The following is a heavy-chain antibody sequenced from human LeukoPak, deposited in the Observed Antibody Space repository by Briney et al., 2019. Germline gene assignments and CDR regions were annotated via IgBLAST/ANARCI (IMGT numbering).Heavy chain of an antibody. D-gene: IGHD1-26*01. CDR3: ARDCRQWELPPYYYSMDV. CDR1: APTFISEW. Sequence: GACLRPSRAPDAPTFISEWTGSVRHAPGKGLGLDSRINSDGSSTSYADSVKGRFTISRDNAKNTLYLQMNSLRAEDTAVHYCARDCRQWELPPYYYSMDVWGKGTTVTVSS. CDR2: INSDGSST. J-gene: IGHJ6*03. V-gene: IGHV3-74*01.